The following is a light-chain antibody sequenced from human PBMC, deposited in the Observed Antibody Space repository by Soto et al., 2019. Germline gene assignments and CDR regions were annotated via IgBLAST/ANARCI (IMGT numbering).Light chain of an antibody. V-gene: IGLV1-40*01. CDR1: SSYIGAGYD. Sequence: QPVLTQPPSVSRAPGQRVTISCTGSSSYIGAGYDVHWYQQLPGTAPKLLIYGNSNRPSGVPDRFSGSKSGTSASLAITGLQAEDEADYYCQSYDSSVSKVVFGGGTKLTV. CDR3: QSYDSSVSKVV. CDR2: GNS. J-gene: IGLJ2*01.